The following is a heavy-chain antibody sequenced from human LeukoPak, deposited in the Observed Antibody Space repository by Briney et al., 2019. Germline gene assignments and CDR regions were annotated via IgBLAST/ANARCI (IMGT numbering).Heavy chain of an antibody. CDR2: INPSGGST. J-gene: IGHJ5*02. D-gene: IGHD7-27*01. CDR1: GYTFTSDY. V-gene: IGHV1-46*03. CDR3: ARDTARSLGWFDP. Sequence: EASVKVSCKASGYTFTSDYMHWVRQAPGQGLEWMGIINPSGGSTSYAQKFQGRVTMTRDTSTSTVYMELSCLRSEDTAVYYCARDTARSLGWFDPWGQGTLVTVSS.